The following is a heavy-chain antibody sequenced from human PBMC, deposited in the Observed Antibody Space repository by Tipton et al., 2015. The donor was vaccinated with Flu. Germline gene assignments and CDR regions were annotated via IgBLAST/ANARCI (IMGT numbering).Heavy chain of an antibody. CDR1: GFILSTYW. V-gene: IGHV3-7*01. Sequence: SLRLSCATSGFILSTYWMSWVRQAPGKGLEWVANINQDGGKKNYVDSVKGRFTISRDNGKNSVYLQMNSLRAEDTAVYYCVRGMHVWGKGTTVTVSS. CDR2: INQDGGKK. CDR3: VRGMHV. J-gene: IGHJ6*03.